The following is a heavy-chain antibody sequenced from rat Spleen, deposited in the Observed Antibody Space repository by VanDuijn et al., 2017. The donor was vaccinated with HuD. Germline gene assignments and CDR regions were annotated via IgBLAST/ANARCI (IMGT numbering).Heavy chain of an antibody. J-gene: IGHJ2*01. D-gene: IGHD1-9*01. CDR2: IQNGGRT. Sequence: QVQLKESGPGLVQPSQTLSLTCTVSGFSLSNYGVIWVRQPPGEGLEWMGRIQNGGRTDYNSALKSRLTISRDTSKSQVFLKMNSLQTEDIATYYCARSFYGYNYDHFDYWGQGVMVTVSS. CDR3: ARSFYGYNYDHFDY. V-gene: IGHV2-19*01. CDR1: GFSLSNYG.